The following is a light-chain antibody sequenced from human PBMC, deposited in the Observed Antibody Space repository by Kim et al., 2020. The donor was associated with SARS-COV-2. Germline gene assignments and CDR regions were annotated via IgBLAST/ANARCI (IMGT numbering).Light chain of an antibody. J-gene: IGLJ3*02. CDR3: QSYDSSNHWV. CDR2: DYD. Sequence: KTVTTASTRSSGSIAGNYVHWYQQRPGSAPATVLYDYDQRPSGVPVRFSGSIDSSSNSASLTVSGLKTEDEAEYYCQSYDSSNHWVFGGGTKLTVL. CDR1: SGSIAGNY. V-gene: IGLV6-57*03.